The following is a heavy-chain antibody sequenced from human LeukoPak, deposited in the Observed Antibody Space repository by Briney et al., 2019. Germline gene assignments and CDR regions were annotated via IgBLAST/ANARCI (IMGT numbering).Heavy chain of an antibody. J-gene: IGHJ4*02. Sequence: PSETLSLTCTVSGGSISSYSYYWGWIRQPPGKGLEWIGSIYYSGSTYYNPSLKSRVTISVDTSKNQFSLKLTSVTAADTAVYHCARHAIDSSGYYFDYFDYWGQGTLVTVSS. CDR2: IYYSGST. CDR1: GGSISSYSYY. V-gene: IGHV4-39*01. CDR3: ARHAIDSSGYYFDYFDY. D-gene: IGHD3-22*01.